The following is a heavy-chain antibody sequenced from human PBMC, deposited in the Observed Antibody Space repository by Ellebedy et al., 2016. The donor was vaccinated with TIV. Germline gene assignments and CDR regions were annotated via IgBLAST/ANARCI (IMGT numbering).Heavy chain of an antibody. CDR2: ISSISSTI. Sequence: GESLKISXAASGFTFSSYSMNWVPQAPGMGLEWVSYISSISSTIYYADSVKGRFTISRDNAKNSLYLQMNSLRDEDTAVYYCARDCIAVAGRYGMDVWGQGTTVTVSS. CDR3: ARDCIAVAGRYGMDV. D-gene: IGHD6-19*01. CDR1: GFTFSSYS. J-gene: IGHJ6*02. V-gene: IGHV3-48*02.